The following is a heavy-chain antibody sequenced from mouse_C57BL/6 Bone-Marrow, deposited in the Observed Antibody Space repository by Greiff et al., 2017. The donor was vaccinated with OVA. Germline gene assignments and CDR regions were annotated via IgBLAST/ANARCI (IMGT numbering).Heavy chain of an antibody. CDR3: TTWFDLLGFNWFAY. J-gene: IGHJ3*01. D-gene: IGHD2-2*01. Sequence: EVQLQQSGAELVRPGASVKLSCTASGFNIKDDYMHWVKQRPEQGLEWIGWIDPENGDTEYASKFQGKATITADTSSNTAYLQLSSLTSEGTAVYYCTTWFDLLGFNWFAYWGQGTLVTVSA. CDR2: IDPENGDT. CDR1: GFNIKDDY. V-gene: IGHV14-4*01.